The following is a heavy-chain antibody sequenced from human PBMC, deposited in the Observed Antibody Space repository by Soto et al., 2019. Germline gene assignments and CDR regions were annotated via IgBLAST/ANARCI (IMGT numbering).Heavy chain of an antibody. CDR1: GGSISSGGYS. CDR2: MYHSGST. V-gene: IGHV4-30-2*01. J-gene: IGHJ5*02. CDR3: ARETYGYYVGYYDP. Sequence: SETLSLTCAVSGGSISSGGYSWSWIRQPPGKGLEWIGYMYHSGSTYYNPSLKSRVTISIDRSKNQFSLKLSSVTAADTAVYYCARETYGYYVGYYDPWGQGTLVTVSS. D-gene: IGHD3-10*02.